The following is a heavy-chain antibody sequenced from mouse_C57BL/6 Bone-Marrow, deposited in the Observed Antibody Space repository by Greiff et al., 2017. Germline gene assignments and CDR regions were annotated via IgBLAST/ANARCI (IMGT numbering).Heavy chain of an antibody. D-gene: IGHD2-4*01. CDR2: ISSGSSTI. CDR3: ARIGGLRRRVPDY. Sequence: DVKLVESGGGLVKPGGSLKLSCAASGFTFSDYGMHWVRQAPEKGLEWVAYISSGSSTIYYADTVKGRFTISRDNAKNTLFLQMTSLRSEDTAMYYCARIGGLRRRVPDYWGQGTTLTVSS. CDR1: GFTFSDYG. V-gene: IGHV5-17*01. J-gene: IGHJ2*01.